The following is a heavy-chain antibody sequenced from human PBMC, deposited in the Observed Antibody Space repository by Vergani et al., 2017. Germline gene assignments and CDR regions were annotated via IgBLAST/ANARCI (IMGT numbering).Heavy chain of an antibody. J-gene: IGHJ4*02. CDR2: ISSSSSTI. D-gene: IGHD5-24*01. Sequence: EVQLVESGGGLVQPGGSLRLSCAASGFTFSSYSMNWVRQAPGKGLEWVSYISSSSSTIYYADSVKGRFTISRDNAKNSLYLQMNSLRAEDTAVYYCARDRARDGYNYYFDYWGQGTLVTVSS. CDR3: ARDRARDGYNYYFDY. CDR1: GFTFSSYS. V-gene: IGHV3-48*04.